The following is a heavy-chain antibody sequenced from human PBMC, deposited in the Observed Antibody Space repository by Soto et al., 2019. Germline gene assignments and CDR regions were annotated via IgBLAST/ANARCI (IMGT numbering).Heavy chain of an antibody. CDR3: ARTAGYYRGRQFDY. Sequence: SGPTLVNPTQTLPLTCTFSGFSLGTTGMRVSWIRQHPGTALEWLARIDWDDDKFYSTSLKTRLTISKDPSKNQVVLRMTNMDPADTATYYCARTAGYYRGRQFDYWGQGTLVTVSS. J-gene: IGHJ4*02. D-gene: IGHD3-10*01. CDR1: GFSLGTTGMR. V-gene: IGHV2-70*04. CDR2: IDWDDDK.